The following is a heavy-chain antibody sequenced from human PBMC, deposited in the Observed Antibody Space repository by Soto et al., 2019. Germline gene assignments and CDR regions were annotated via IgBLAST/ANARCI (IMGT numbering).Heavy chain of an antibody. CDR3: ARRNFGWSFDF. CDR1: GYSFSTYW. J-gene: IGHJ4*02. Sequence: PGESLKISCEAYGYSFSTYWIGWVRQMPVRGLEWMGIIYPGDSDTRYSPSFQGQVTISADNSISTAYLQWSSLRASDTAMYYCARRNFGWSFDFWGPGTLVTVSS. V-gene: IGHV5-51*01. CDR2: IYPGDSDT. D-gene: IGHD3-9*01.